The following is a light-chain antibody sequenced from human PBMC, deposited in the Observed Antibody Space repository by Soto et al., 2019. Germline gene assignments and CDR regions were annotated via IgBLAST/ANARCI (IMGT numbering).Light chain of an antibody. J-gene: IGLJ2*01. CDR3: QAYDSSLSGVV. V-gene: IGLV1-40*01. CDR2: GNS. CDR1: SSNIGASYD. Sequence: QPVLTQPPAVSGAPGQRVTISCTGSSSNIGASYDVHWYQHLPETAPKLLIYGNSNRPSGVPDRFSGSKSGTSASLAITGLQAEDEADYYCQAYDSSLSGVVFGGGTKLTVL.